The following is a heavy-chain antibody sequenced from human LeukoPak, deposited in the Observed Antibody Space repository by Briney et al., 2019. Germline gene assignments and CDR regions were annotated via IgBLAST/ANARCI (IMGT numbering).Heavy chain of an antibody. CDR3: ARGGYYGSGNDFRFDP. V-gene: IGHV4-59*01. Sequence: SETLSLTCAVYGGSFSGYYGSWIRQSPGKGLEGIGYIHYTGSTNYNPSLKSRVTISVETSKNQFSLKLKSVTAADTAVYYCARGGYYGSGNDFRFDPWGQGTLVTVSS. D-gene: IGHD3-10*01. J-gene: IGHJ5*02. CDR2: IHYTGST. CDR1: GGSFSGYY.